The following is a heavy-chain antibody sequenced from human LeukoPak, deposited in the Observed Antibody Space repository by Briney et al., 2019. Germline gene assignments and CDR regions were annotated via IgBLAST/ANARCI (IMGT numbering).Heavy chain of an antibody. CDR3: ARDLGDYDYYYYYMDV. CDR2: IIPIFGTA. D-gene: IGHD4-17*01. Sequence: SVKVSCKASGGTFSSYAISWVRQAPGQGLEWMGGIIPIFGTANYAQKFQGRVTITADKSTSTAYMELSSLRSEDTAVYYCARDLGDYDYYYYYMDVWGKGTTVTVSS. CDR1: GGTFSSYA. J-gene: IGHJ6*03. V-gene: IGHV1-69*06.